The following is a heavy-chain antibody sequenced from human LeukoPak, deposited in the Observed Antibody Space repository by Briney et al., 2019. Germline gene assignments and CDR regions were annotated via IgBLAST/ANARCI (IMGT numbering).Heavy chain of an antibody. CDR1: GGTFSSYA. Sequence: SVKVSCKASGGTFSSYAISWVRQAPGQGLEWMGGIIPIFGTANYAQKFQGRVTITADESTSTAYMELSSLRSEDTAVYYCAGGREGITIFGVAFDYWGQGTLVTVSS. CDR2: IIPIFGTA. D-gene: IGHD3-3*01. CDR3: AGGREGITIFGVAFDY. J-gene: IGHJ4*02. V-gene: IGHV1-69*01.